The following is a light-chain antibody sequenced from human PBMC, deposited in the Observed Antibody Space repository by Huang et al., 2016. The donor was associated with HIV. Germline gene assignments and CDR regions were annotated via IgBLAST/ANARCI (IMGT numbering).Light chain of an antibody. J-gene: IGKJ2*02. CDR3: QQYYSIPCT. Sequence: DIQMTQSPSSLSASVGDTVTITCRASQVISDSLAWYRQKPGKAPKLLVYAASRLESGIPPRFSGSGSGTDYTLTISSLQPEDFATYFCQQYYSIPCTFARGPSWRSN. CDR2: AAS. V-gene: IGKV1-NL1*01. CDR1: QVISDS.